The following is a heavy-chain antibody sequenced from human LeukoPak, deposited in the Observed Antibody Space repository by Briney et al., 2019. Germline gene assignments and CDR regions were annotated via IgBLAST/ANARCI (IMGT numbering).Heavy chain of an antibody. D-gene: IGHD2/OR15-2a*01. Sequence: SETLSLTCTVSGGSISSYYWSWIRQPPGKGLEWIGYIYYSGSTNYNPSLKSRVTISVDTSKNQFSLKLSSVTAADTAVYYCARVPYYFGDAFDIWGQGTMVTVSS. CDR2: IYYSGST. J-gene: IGHJ3*02. CDR3: ARVPYYFGDAFDI. V-gene: IGHV4-59*12. CDR1: GGSISSYY.